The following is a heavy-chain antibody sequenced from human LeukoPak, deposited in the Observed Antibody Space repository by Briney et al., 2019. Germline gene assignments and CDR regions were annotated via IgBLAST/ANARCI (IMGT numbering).Heavy chain of an antibody. D-gene: IGHD3-10*01. J-gene: IGHJ6*02. CDR2: IYPGDSDT. Sequence: GESLRISCKGSGYSFTSYWIGWVRQMPGKGLEWMGIIYPGDSDTRYSPSFQGQVTISADKSISTAYLQWSSLKASDTAVYYCARRSDYYGSGESYYYYGMDVWGQGTTVTVSS. V-gene: IGHV5-51*01. CDR3: ARRSDYYGSGESYYYYGMDV. CDR1: GYSFTSYW.